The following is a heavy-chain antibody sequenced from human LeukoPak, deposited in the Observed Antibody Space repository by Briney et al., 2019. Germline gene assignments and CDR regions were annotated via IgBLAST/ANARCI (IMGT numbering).Heavy chain of an antibody. D-gene: IGHD3-22*01. V-gene: IGHV4-59*08. J-gene: IGHJ4*02. Sequence: SETLSLTCTVSGGSITNYYWSWIRQPPGKGLEWIGFIYYSGNTNYNPSLKSRVTLSVDTSKNQFSLKLSSVTAADTAVYYCAAKVLVINYYFDYWGQGSLVTVSS. CDR3: AAKVLVINYYFDY. CDR2: IYYSGNT. CDR1: GGSITNYY.